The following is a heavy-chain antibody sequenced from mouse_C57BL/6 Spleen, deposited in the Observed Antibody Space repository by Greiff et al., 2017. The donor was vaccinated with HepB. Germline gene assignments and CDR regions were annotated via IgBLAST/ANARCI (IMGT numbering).Heavy chain of an antibody. D-gene: IGHD4-1*01. CDR1: GFTFSSYA. J-gene: IGHJ1*03. V-gene: IGHV5-4*03. Sequence: EVKLVESGGGLVKPGGSLKLSCAASGFTFSSYAMSWVRQTPEKRLEWVATISDGGSYTYYPDNVKGRVTISRDNAKNNLYLQMSHLKSEDTAMYYCARGGGTRYFDVWGTGTTVTVSS. CDR3: ARGGGTRYFDV. CDR2: ISDGGSYT.